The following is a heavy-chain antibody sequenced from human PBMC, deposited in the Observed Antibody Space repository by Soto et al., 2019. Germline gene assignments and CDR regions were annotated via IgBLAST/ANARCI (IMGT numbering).Heavy chain of an antibody. CDR3: ASFHLYDSRFYDGMDV. V-gene: IGHV4-30-4*01. D-gene: IGHD3-22*01. CDR2: IHSSGST. J-gene: IGHJ6*02. CDR1: GGSISTGDYY. Sequence: QVQLQESGPGLVKPSQTLSLTCTVSGGSISTGDYYWSWNRQPPGKGLEWIGYIHSSGSTYYKSSLKRRLTFSVDTSKTLFALSLESVTAADTAVNYCASFHLYDSRFYDGMDVRGPGPTVTVSS.